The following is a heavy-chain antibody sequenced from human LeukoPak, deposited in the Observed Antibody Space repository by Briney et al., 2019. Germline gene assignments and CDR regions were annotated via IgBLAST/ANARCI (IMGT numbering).Heavy chain of an antibody. CDR1: GYTFTGYY. Sequence: ASVKVSCKASGYTFTGYYMHWVRQAPGQGLEWMGWINPNSGGTNYAQKFQGWVTMTRDTSTSTAYMELRSLRSDDTAVYYCARDTPYYDSSGPLYHAFDIWGQGTMVTVSS. J-gene: IGHJ3*02. CDR2: INPNSGGT. V-gene: IGHV1-2*04. D-gene: IGHD3-22*01. CDR3: ARDTPYYDSSGPLYHAFDI.